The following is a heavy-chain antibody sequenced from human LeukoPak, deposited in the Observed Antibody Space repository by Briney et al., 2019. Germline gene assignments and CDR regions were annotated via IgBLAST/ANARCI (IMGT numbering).Heavy chain of an antibody. CDR3: ARYLVGSRSNWFDP. Sequence: GGSLRLSCAASGFTFSSYAMSWVRQAPGKGLEWVSAISGSGGSTYYADSVKGRFTISRDNSKNSLYLQMNSLRAEDTAVYYCARYLVGSRSNWFDPWDQGTLVTVSS. CDR1: GFTFSSYA. CDR2: ISGSGGST. D-gene: IGHD2-15*01. J-gene: IGHJ5*02. V-gene: IGHV3-23*01.